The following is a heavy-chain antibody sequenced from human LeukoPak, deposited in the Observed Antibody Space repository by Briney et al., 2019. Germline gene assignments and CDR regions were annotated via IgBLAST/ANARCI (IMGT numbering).Heavy chain of an antibody. CDR2: ISSSSSYI. Sequence: GGSLRLSCAASGFTFSSYGMNWVRQAPGKGLEWVSSISSSSSYIYYADSVKGRFTISRENAKNSLHLQMNSLRAEDTAVYYCARGRSFDWLNPMAVWGKGTTVTISS. CDR3: ARGRSFDWLNPMAV. J-gene: IGHJ6*04. CDR1: GFTFSSYG. V-gene: IGHV3-21*01. D-gene: IGHD3-9*01.